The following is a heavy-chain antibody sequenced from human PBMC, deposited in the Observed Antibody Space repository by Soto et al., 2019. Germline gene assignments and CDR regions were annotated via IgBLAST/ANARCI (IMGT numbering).Heavy chain of an antibody. D-gene: IGHD5-18*01. CDR1: GGTFSSYA. CDR3: ARVTGYRYFDY. CDR2: IIPIFGTA. V-gene: IGHV1-69*13. Sequence: GASVKVSCKASGGTFSSYAISWVQQAPGQGLEWMGGIIPIFGTANYAQKFQGRVTITADESTSTAYMELSSLRSEDTAVYYCARVTGYRYFDYWGQGTLVTVSS. J-gene: IGHJ4*02.